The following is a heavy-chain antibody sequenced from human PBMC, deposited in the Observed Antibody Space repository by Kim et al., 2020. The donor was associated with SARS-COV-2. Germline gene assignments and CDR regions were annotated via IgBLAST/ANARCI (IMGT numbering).Heavy chain of an antibody. CDR1: GYSFTNYW. V-gene: IGHV5-51*01. J-gene: IGHJ6*02. CDR2: IYPGDSDT. Sequence: GESLKISCKGSGYSFTNYWIGWVRQLPGKGLEWMGIIYPGDSDTRYSPSFQGQVTISADKSTSTAYLQWSSLKASDTAMYYCATGRYYYGMDVWGQGTTVTVSS. CDR3: ATGRYYYGMDV.